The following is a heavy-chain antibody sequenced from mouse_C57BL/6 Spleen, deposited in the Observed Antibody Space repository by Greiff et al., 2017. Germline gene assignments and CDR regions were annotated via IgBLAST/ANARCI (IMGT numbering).Heavy chain of an antibody. J-gene: IGHJ2*01. V-gene: IGHV1-66*01. CDR3: ARTDYDCDAYYFDY. CDR1: GYSFTSYY. D-gene: IGHD2-4*01. Sequence: QVQLQQSGPELVKPGASVKISCKASGYSFTSYYIHWVKQRPGQGLEWIGWIYPGSGNTKYNEKFKGKATLTADTSSSTAYMQLSSLTSEDSAVYYCARTDYDCDAYYFDYWGQGTTLTVSS. CDR2: IYPGSGNT.